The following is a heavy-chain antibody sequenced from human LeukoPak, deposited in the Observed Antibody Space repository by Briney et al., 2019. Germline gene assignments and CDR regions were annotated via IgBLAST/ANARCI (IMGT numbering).Heavy chain of an antibody. V-gene: IGHV3-23*01. Sequence: GGSLRLSCVVSGFTLPYGMSWVRQAPGKGLEWVSYVSATGYTTSYADSVKGRFTISRDNAKNTVFLQMDTLRADDTAVYYCAKGAVGKTESSGYPPHFDYWGEETLVTVSS. CDR3: AKGAVGKTESSGYPPHFDY. D-gene: IGHD3-22*01. CDR2: VSATGYTT. J-gene: IGHJ4*02. CDR1: GFTLPYG.